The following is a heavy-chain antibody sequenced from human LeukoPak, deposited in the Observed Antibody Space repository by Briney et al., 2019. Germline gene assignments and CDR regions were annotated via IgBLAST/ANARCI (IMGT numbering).Heavy chain of an antibody. V-gene: IGHV3-23*01. CDR3: AKGGRVTLVRGVISAYSGLDV. D-gene: IGHD3-10*01. J-gene: IGHJ6*02. CDR1: GFTFSTYA. Sequence: GGSLRLSCAASGFTFSTYAMSWVRQAPGKGLEWVSTISGSDDTTYSADSVEGRFTISRDNSKNTLYLQMNSLRAEDTAVYFCAKGGRVTLVRGVISAYSGLDVWGQGTTVTVSS. CDR2: ISGSDDTT.